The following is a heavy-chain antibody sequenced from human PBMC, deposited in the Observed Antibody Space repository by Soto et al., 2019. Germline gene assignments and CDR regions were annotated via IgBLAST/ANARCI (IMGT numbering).Heavy chain of an antibody. CDR2: IGDSGAST. CDR1: GFSFSSFA. CDR3: AKGVELDV. J-gene: IGHJ6*04. D-gene: IGHD1-26*01. V-gene: IGHV3-23*01. Sequence: EVLLLESGGGLVQPGGSLRLSCEASGFSFSSFAMNWVRQAPGKGLEWVSAIGDSGASTYYADSVKGRFTISRDNSRNTLYLQLNSLRAVYTAVYYCAKGVELDVWGNGTTVTVSS.